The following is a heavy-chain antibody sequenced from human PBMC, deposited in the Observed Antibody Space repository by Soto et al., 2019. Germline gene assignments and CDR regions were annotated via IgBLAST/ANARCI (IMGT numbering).Heavy chain of an antibody. Sequence: ASVKVSCKASGYTFTSYGISWVRQAPGQGLEWMGWISAYNGNTNYAQKLQGRVTMTTDTSTSTAYMELRSLRSDDTAVYYCASGMIQLCPHDAFAIWGQGTMVTGSS. CDR2: ISAYNGNT. CDR3: ASGMIQLCPHDAFAI. V-gene: IGHV1-18*01. D-gene: IGHD5-18*01. CDR1: GYTFTSYG. J-gene: IGHJ3*02.